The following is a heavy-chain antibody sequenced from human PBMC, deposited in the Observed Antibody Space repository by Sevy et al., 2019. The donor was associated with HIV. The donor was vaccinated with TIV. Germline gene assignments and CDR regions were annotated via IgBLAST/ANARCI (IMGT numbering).Heavy chain of an antibody. V-gene: IGHV3-73*01. CDR3: TRRIPSADYYYYGMDV. D-gene: IGHD2-2*01. J-gene: IGHJ6*02. CDR1: GFTFSGSA. Sequence: GGSLRLSCAASGFTFSGSAMHWVRQASGKGLEWVGRIRSKANSYATAYAASVKGRFTISRDDSKNTAYLQMNSLKTEDTAVYYCTRRIPSADYYYYGMDVWGQGTTVTVSS. CDR2: IRSKANSYAT.